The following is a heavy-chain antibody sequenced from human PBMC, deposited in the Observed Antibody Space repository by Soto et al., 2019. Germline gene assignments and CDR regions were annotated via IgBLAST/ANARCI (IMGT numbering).Heavy chain of an antibody. D-gene: IGHD2-8*01. J-gene: IGHJ4*02. CDR2: VSSRSSYI. CDR3: ARDNVPSDFLDS. V-gene: IGHV3-21*01. Sequence: GGPLRLSCSASGVTFNIHNMNGVRQAPGKGLEWVSSVSSRSSYIYYSDSVKGRFTISRDNAKNSLYLQMNSLRAEDTAVYYCARDNVPSDFLDSWGQGTLVTFSS. CDR1: GVTFNIHN.